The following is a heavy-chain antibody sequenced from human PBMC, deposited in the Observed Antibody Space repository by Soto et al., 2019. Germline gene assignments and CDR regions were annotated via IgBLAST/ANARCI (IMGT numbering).Heavy chain of an antibody. D-gene: IGHD5-18*01. CDR1: GGTFSSYA. J-gene: IGHJ6*02. CDR2: IIPIFGTA. CDR3: ARVARGPWGTAMVGRGYYYYGMDV. Sequence: QVQLVQSGAEVKKPGSSVKVSCKASGGTFSSYAISWVRQAPGQGLEWMGGIIPIFGTANYAQKFQGRVTITADESTSTAYMELSSLRSEDTAVYYCARVARGPWGTAMVGRGYYYYGMDVWGQGTTVTVSS. V-gene: IGHV1-69*01.